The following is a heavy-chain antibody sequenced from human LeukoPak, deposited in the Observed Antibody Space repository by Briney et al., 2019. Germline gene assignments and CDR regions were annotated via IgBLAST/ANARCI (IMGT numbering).Heavy chain of an antibody. CDR2: IYYSGST. CDR3: TRGKPETVDS. Sequence: SETLSLTCTVSGGSISSYYWSWIRQPPGKGLEWIGYIYYSGSTNYNPSLKSRVTISVDTSKNQFSLKLSSVTAADTAVYYCTRGKPETVDSWGRGTLVTVSS. CDR1: GGSISSYY. J-gene: IGHJ5*01. V-gene: IGHV4-59*12.